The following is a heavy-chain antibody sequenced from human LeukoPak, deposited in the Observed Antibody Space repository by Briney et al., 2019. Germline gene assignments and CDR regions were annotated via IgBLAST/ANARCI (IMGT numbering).Heavy chain of an antibody. V-gene: IGHV3-23*01. CDR3: TKGRGSPNWFDS. CDR2: ISVSGAST. D-gene: IGHD1-26*01. CDR1: GFTFSTYA. J-gene: IGHJ5*01. Sequence: GGSLRLSCAASGFTFSTYAMYGVRQAPGKGLEWVSAISVSGASTYYADSVKGRFTISRDNSKNTLYLQMNSLRAEDTAVYYCTKGRGSPNWFDSWGQGTLVTVSS.